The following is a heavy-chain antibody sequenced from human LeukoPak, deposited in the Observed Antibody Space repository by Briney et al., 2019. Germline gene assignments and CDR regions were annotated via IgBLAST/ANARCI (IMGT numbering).Heavy chain of an antibody. V-gene: IGHV4-39*01. CDR2: IYYSGST. CDR1: GGSISSSSYY. CDR3: SLYSSSWYESKAGFDY. Sequence: PSETLSLTCTVSGGSISSSSYYWGWIRQPPGKGLEWIGSIYYSGSTYYNPSLKSRVTMSVDTSKNQFSLKLSSVTAADTAVYYCSLYSSSWYESKAGFDYWGQGTLVTVSS. J-gene: IGHJ4*02. D-gene: IGHD6-13*01.